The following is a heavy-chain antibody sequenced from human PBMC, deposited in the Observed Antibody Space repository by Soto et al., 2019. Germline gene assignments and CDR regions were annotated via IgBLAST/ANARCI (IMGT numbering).Heavy chain of an antibody. Sequence: LETLSHTCTVSEGSISSYYWSWIRQPPEKGLEWIWYIYYCGNTNYNPSLKSRATISVDTSQNHVSLKLASVTAADTVVYYYLTQGFGPLHGVVDVWGQGTTVTVSS. V-gene: IGHV4-59*08. CDR2: IYYCGNT. D-gene: IGHD3-9*01. CDR3: LTQGFGPLHGVVDV. CDR1: EGSISSYY. J-gene: IGHJ6*02.